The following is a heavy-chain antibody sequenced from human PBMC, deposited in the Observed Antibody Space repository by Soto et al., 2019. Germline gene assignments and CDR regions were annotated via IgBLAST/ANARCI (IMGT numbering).Heavy chain of an antibody. CDR1: GGSFSGYY. D-gene: IGHD3-10*01. J-gene: IGHJ5*02. CDR3: ARRNRVYGSGSYGPPGRNWFDP. V-gene: IGHV4-34*01. CDR2: INHSGST. Sequence: SETLSLTCAVYGGSFSGYYWSWIRQPPGKGLEWIGEINHSGSTNYNPSLKSRVTISVDTSKNQFSLKLSSVTAADTAVYYCARRNRVYGSGSYGPPGRNWFDPWGQGTLVTVSS.